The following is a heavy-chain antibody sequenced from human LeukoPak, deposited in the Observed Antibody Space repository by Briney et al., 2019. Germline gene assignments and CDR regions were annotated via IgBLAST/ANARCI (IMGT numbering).Heavy chain of an antibody. CDR3: ARARAKKTRGYFDY. CDR1: GGSFSGYY. J-gene: IGHJ4*02. V-gene: IGHV4-34*01. CDR2: INHSGST. D-gene: IGHD3-10*01. Sequence: SETLSLTCAVYGGSFSGYYCSWIRQPPGKGLEWIGEINHSGSTNYNPSLKSRVTISVDTSKNQFSLKPSSVTAADTAVYYCARARAKKTRGYFDYWGQGTLVTVSS.